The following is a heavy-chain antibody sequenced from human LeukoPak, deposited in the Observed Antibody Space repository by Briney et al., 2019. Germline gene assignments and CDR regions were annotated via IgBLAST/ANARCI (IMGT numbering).Heavy chain of an antibody. J-gene: IGHJ6*02. CDR1: GDSISSGNYY. CDR2: IYYSGST. CDR3: ARVPAAPRLYMDV. D-gene: IGHD2-2*01. V-gene: IGHV4-30-4*02. Sequence: SETLSLTCTVSGDSISSGNYYWTWIRQPPGKGLEWIGYIYYSGSTFYNPSLKSRVTISVDTSKNEFSLKLSSVTAADTAVYYCARVPAAPRLYMDVWGQGTTVIVSS.